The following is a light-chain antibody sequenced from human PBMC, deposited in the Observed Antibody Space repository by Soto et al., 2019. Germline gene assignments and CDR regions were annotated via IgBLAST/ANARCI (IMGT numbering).Light chain of an antibody. CDR3: LQDYIYPYT. CDR2: GTS. V-gene: IGKV1-6*01. CDR1: QDIRND. J-gene: IGKJ2*01. Sequence: AIQMTQSPSSLSVSVGDRITITCRASQDIRNDLGWYQQKPGKAPKLLIYGTSNLQSGVQSRFSGSGSGTDFTLTISSLQPEDFATYYCLQDYIYPYTFGQGTKLEIK.